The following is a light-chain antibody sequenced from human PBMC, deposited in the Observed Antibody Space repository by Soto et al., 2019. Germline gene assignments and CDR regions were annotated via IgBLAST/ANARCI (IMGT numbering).Light chain of an antibody. V-gene: IGLV2-14*01. CDR1: SSDVGSYNY. CDR2: EVN. J-gene: IGLJ2*01. Sequence: QSVLTQPASVSGSPGQSITISCTGSSSDVGSYNYVSWYQQHPGKAPRLIIYEVNHRPSGVSNRFSGSKCGNTASLTITGLQAEDEADYYCSSFTTSLTVVFGGGTKLTVL. CDR3: SSFTTSLTVV.